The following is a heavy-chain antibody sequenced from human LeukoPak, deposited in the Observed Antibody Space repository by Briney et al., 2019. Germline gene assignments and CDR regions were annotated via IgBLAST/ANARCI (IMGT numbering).Heavy chain of an antibody. CDR3: ASLGDYYDSSGYYL. V-gene: IGHV3-53*01. D-gene: IGHD3-22*01. CDR1: GFTVSSNY. CDR2: IYSGGST. J-gene: IGHJ4*02. Sequence: PGGSLRLSCAASGFTVSSNYMSWVRQAPGKGLEWVSVIYSGGSTYYADSVKGRFTISRDNSKNTLYLQMNSLRAEDTAVYYCASLGDYYDSSGYYLWGQGTLVTVSS.